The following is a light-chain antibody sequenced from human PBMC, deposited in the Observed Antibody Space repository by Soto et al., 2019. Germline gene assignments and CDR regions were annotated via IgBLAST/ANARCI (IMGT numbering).Light chain of an antibody. J-gene: IGLJ1*01. V-gene: IGLV2-14*01. CDR3: SSYTNINTRACV. Sequence: QSLLTHPAPLSGSPGQSITISCTGTSGDIGSYNRVSWYQQHPGKAPKLIIYEVTDRPSGVSNRFSGSKSGNTASLTISGLQAEDEAEYYCSSYTNINTRACVFGTGTKVTVL. CDR2: EVT. CDR1: SGDIGSYNR.